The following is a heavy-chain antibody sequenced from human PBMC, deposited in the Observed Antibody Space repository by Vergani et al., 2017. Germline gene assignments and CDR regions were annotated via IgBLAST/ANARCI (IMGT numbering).Heavy chain of an antibody. V-gene: IGHV3-66*02. D-gene: IGHD3-10*01. CDR3: ARGNYYGSGTYVDP. CDR1: GSTVSGNY. J-gene: IGHJ5*02. CDR2: IYSGDET. Sequence: VQLVESGGGVVQRGGSLRLSCAASGSTVSGNYMTWVRQAPGKGLEWVSHIYSGDETYYADSVKVRVTISRDTSKNTLHLQITNLRVEDTAVYYCARGNYYGSGTYVDPWGQGTLVTVSS.